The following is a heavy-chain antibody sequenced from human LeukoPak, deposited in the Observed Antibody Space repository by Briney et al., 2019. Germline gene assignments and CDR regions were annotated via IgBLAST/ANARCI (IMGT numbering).Heavy chain of an antibody. CDR1: GGSISSYY. CDR2: IYYSGST. Sequence: SETLSLTSTVSGGSISSYYWGWIRQPPGKGLEWIGYIYYSGSTNYNPSLKSRVTISVDTSKNQFSLKLCSVTAADTAVYYCARGVSTSRTLFDWFDPWGQGTLVTVSS. J-gene: IGHJ5*02. D-gene: IGHD2-2*01. V-gene: IGHV4-59*01. CDR3: ARGVSTSRTLFDWFDP.